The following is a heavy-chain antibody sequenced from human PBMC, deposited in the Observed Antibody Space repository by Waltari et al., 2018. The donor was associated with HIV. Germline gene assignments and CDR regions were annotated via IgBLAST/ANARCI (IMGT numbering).Heavy chain of an antibody. D-gene: IGHD3-22*01. V-gene: IGHV1-69*01. J-gene: IGHJ6*02. Sequence: QVQLVQSGAEVKKPGSSVKVSCKASGGTVSSSDINWVRQAPGQGLEWMGAIIPLFGEANYAQKFQGRLTITADESTSTAYMELSSLRSEDTAVYYCARVPDRSGYQRYAMDVWGQGTTVTVS. CDR3: ARVPDRSGYQRYAMDV. CDR2: IIPLFGEA. CDR1: GGTVSSSD.